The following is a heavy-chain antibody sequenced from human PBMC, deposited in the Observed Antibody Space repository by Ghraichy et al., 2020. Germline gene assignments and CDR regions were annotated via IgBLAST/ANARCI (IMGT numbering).Heavy chain of an antibody. CDR3: AREFSGSNGWLDP. CDR2: IYYSGTT. Sequence: SETLSLTCTVSGGSITSGGFFWTWVRQHPEKGLEWIGHIYYSGTTYYNPSLRSRVTIFLDTSKNEFSLRLSSVTAADTAVYYCAREFSGSNGWLDPWGQGTLVTVSS. V-gene: IGHV4-31*03. J-gene: IGHJ5*02. D-gene: IGHD1-26*01. CDR1: GGSITSGGFF.